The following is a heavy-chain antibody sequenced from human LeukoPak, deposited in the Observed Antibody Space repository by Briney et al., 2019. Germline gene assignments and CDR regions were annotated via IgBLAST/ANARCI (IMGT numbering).Heavy chain of an antibody. Sequence: SETLSLTCTVSGGSISSYYWSWIRQPPGKGLEWIGYIYYSGSTNYNPSLKSRVTISVDTSKNQFSLKLSSVTAADTAVYYCARAKRGVNSRNWFDPWGQGTLVTVSS. J-gene: IGHJ5*02. CDR3: ARAKRGVNSRNWFDP. CDR1: GGSISSYY. D-gene: IGHD3-10*01. V-gene: IGHV4-59*01. CDR2: IYYSGST.